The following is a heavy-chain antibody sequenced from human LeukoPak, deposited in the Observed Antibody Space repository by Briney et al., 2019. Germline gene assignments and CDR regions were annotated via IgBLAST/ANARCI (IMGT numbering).Heavy chain of an antibody. CDR1: GYTFTGYY. J-gene: IGHJ5*02. V-gene: IGHV1-2*06. D-gene: IGHD3-3*01. Sequence: ASVKVSCKASGYTFTGYYMHWVRQAPGQGLEWMGRINPNSGGTNYAQKFQGRVTMTRDTSISTAYMELSRLRSDDAAVYYCASLGPHYDFWSGYSNWFDPWGQGTLVTVSS. CDR3: ASLGPHYDFWSGYSNWFDP. CDR2: INPNSGGT.